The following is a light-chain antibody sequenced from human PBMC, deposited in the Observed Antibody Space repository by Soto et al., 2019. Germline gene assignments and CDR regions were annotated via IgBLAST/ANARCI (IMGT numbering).Light chain of an antibody. CDR1: GNDVGEYNY. J-gene: IGLJ1*01. Sequence: QSVLTQPASVSGSLGQSITISCTGTGNDVGEYNYVSWYQQHPDKAPKLMIYEVRNRPSGVSNRFSGSKSGNTASLAIAGLQAEDEADYYCSSYTSTSTLYVFGTGTKATVL. CDR3: SSYTSTSTLYV. V-gene: IGLV2-14*01. CDR2: EVR.